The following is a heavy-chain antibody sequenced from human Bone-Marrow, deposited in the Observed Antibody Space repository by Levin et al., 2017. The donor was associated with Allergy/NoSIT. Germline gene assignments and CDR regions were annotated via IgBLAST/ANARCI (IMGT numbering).Heavy chain of an antibody. D-gene: IGHD1-26*01. V-gene: IGHV4-59*01. CDR1: GGSISSYY. CDR2: IYYSGST. CDR3: ARGGYSDLDY. J-gene: IGHJ4*02. Sequence: SQTLSLTCTVSGGSISSYYWSWIRQPPGKGLEWIGYIYYSGSTNYNPSLKSRVTISVDTSKNQFSLKLSSVTAADTAVYYCARGGYSDLDYWGQGTLVTVSS.